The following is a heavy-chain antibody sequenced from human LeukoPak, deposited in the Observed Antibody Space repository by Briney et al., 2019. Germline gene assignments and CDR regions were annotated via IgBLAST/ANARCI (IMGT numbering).Heavy chain of an antibody. V-gene: IGHV3-33*06. J-gene: IGHJ4*02. D-gene: IGHD3-16*02. CDR1: GFTFSSYG. Sequence: PGGSLRLSCAASGFTFSSYGMHWVRQAPGKGLEWVGVIWYDGSNKYYAHSVKGRFTISRDNSKNTLYQKMNSLRAEDTAVYYCAKDEAARLYLDYWGQGTLVTVSS. CDR2: IWYDGSNK. CDR3: AKDEAARLYLDY.